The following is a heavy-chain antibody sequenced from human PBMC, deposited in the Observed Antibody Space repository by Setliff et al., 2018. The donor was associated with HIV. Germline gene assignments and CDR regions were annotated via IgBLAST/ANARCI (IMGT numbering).Heavy chain of an antibody. J-gene: IGHJ3*02. CDR1: GFTFSNYA. CDR2: IWYDGSNK. V-gene: IGHV3-33*03. D-gene: IGHD1-7*01. CDR3: AKDRGSGYDWNYGPFDI. Sequence: GGSLRLSCAASGFTFSNYAIHWVRQAPGKGLEWVAVIWYDGSNKYYADSVRGRFTVSRDNSKNTLYLQMSSLRAEDTAVYFCAKDRGSGYDWNYGPFDIWGQGTMVTVSS.